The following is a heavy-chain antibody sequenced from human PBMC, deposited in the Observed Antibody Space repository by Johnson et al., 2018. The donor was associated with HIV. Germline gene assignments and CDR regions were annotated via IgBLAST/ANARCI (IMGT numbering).Heavy chain of an antibody. CDR2: INEDESDK. CDR3: VRHTNWAFDF. J-gene: IGHJ3*01. CDR1: GFTFSMYW. D-gene: IGHD1-1*01. Sequence: VQLVESGGGLVQPGGSLRLSCAASGFTFSMYWMSWLRQAPGKGLEWVANINEDESDKQYVDSGKGRFTISRDNAKKSLYLQMNSLRAEDAAVYYCVRHTNWAFDFWGQGTKVTVSS. V-gene: IGHV3-7*05.